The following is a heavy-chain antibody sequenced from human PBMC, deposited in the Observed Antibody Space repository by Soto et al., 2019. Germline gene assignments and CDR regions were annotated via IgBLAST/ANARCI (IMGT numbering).Heavy chain of an antibody. CDR2: IYYSGST. Sequence: PSETLSLTCTVSGGSISSGGYYWSWIRQHPGKGLEWIGYIYYSGSTYYNPSLKSRVTISVDTSKNQFSLKLSSVTAADTAVYYCARESYTQRGPLDYWGQGTLVTVSS. CDR3: ARESYTQRGPLDY. D-gene: IGHD3-10*01. V-gene: IGHV4-30-4*08. J-gene: IGHJ4*02. CDR1: GGSISSGGYY.